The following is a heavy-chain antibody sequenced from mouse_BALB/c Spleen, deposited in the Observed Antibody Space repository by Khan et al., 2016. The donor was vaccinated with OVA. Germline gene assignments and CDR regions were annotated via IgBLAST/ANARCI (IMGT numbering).Heavy chain of an antibody. J-gene: IGHJ2*01. CDR1: GFSLANYG. V-gene: IGHV2-2*02. CDR2: IWSGGIT. Sequence: QVQLQQSGPGLVQPSQSLSITCTVSGFSLANYGVHWVRQSPGKGLEWLGVIWSGGITDYNATFISRLSISKANSKGHVFFKTNSLQANDTAIYYCARNRNGYFDSWGQGSTLTVSS. CDR3: ARNRNGYFDS. D-gene: IGHD1-1*02.